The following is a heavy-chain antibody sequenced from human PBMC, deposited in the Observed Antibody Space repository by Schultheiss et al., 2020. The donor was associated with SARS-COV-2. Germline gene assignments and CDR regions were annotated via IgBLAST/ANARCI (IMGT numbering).Heavy chain of an antibody. J-gene: IGHJ4*02. V-gene: IGHV3-30*18. CDR3: AKGGAGLHY. CDR1: GFIFSDHY. D-gene: IGHD6-13*01. CDR2: KSTDGTKE. Sequence: GGSLRLSCAASGFIFSDHYMDWVRQAPGKGLDLVAVKSTDGTKEYYIGSVKGRFTVSRDESKNTAYLQMDSLRPEDTAVYYCAKGGAGLHYWGLGTLVTVSS.